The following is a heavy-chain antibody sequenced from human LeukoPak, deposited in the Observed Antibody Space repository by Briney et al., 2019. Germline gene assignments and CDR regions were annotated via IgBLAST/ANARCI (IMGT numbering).Heavy chain of an antibody. J-gene: IGHJ3*02. D-gene: IGHD3-3*01. V-gene: IGHV3-48*01. CDR1: GFTFSSYS. CDR3: ASVITIFGAVAFDI. CDR2: ISSSSSTI. Sequence: PGGSLRLSRAASGFTFSSYSMNWVRQAPGKGLEWVSYISSSSSTIYYADSVKGRFTISRDNAKNSLYLQMNSLRAEDTAVYYCASVITIFGAVAFDIWGQGTMVTVSS.